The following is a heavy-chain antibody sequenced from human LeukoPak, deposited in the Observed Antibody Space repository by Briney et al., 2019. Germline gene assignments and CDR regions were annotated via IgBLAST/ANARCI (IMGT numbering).Heavy chain of an antibody. J-gene: IGHJ3*02. Sequence: GGSLRLSCAASGFTFSRYSTNWVRQDPGKGLEWVAFTSGSSAYISYADSVKGRFTISTDTAKTSLYLQMNNQIAKDTAVNYCAKKMDDAFDIWGQGTMATVSS. CDR3: AKKMDDAFDI. V-gene: IGHV3-21*01. D-gene: IGHD5-24*01. CDR2: TSGSSAYI. CDR1: GFTFSRYS.